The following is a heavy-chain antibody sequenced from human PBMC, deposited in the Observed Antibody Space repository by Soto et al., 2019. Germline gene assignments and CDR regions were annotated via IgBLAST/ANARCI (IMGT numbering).Heavy chain of an antibody. CDR2: IIPIFGTP. CDR3: ATPSHYDNGGSYLPFDD. CDR1: GGTFSSYA. J-gene: IGHJ4*02. D-gene: IGHD3-22*01. Sequence: SGKGSCNASGGTFSSYAISWVRQAPGQGLEWMGGIIPIFGTPKYAQKFQGRVTIIADESTTTAYMELTRLRSEDTDVYYCATPSHYDNGGSYLPFDDCGQRKLVTVAS. V-gene: IGHV1-69*13.